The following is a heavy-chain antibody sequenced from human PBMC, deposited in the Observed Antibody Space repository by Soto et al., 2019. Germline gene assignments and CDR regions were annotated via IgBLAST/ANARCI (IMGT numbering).Heavy chain of an antibody. CDR2: IIPIFGTA. Sequence: GASVKVSCKASGGTFSSHAISWVRQAPGQGLEWMGGIIPIFGTANYAQKFQGRVTITADKSTSTAYMELSSLRSEDTAVYYCARGSSGYYYVYYYYYGMDVWGQGTTVTVSS. D-gene: IGHD3-22*01. J-gene: IGHJ6*02. CDR3: ARGSSGYYYVYYYYYGMDV. V-gene: IGHV1-69*06. CDR1: GGTFSSHA.